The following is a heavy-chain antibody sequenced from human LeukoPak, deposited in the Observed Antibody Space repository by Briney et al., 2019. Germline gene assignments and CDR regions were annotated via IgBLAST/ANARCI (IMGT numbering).Heavy chain of an antibody. CDR1: EFTFSSYG. Sequence: GGSLRLSCAASEFTFSSYGMHWLRQAPGKGLEWVAFIRNDGSNKNYGDSVKGRFTISRDNSKNTLYLQMDSLRPEDTTVYYCAKDRQPYCSGGTCYSGFDYWGQGILVTVSS. V-gene: IGHV3-30*02. CDR2: IRNDGSNK. CDR3: AKDRQPYCSGGTCYSGFDY. J-gene: IGHJ4*02. D-gene: IGHD2-15*01.